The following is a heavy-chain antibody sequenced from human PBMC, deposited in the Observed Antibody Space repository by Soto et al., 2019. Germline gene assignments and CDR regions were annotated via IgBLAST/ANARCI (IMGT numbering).Heavy chain of an antibody. D-gene: IGHD3-10*01. V-gene: IGHV1-18*01. J-gene: IGHJ4*02. CDR3: ARDPQSLWYGELKKGGDY. CDR1: DYTFTNFG. Sequence: QVQLVQSGAEVKKPGASVRVSCKAFDYTFTNFGISWVRQAPGRGLERMGWISGYNDDTTYAQKFQGRVTRTTDTFTTTAYLEVMRLTSDDPAVYYWARDPQSLWYGELKKGGDYWGQGTLVTVSS. CDR2: ISGYNDDT.